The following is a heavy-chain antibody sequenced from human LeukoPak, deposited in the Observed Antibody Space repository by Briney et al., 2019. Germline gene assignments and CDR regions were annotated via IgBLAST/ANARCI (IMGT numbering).Heavy chain of an antibody. J-gene: IGHJ6*02. V-gene: IGHV3-9*01. CDR3: AKGGSIDRHYDFWSGYKEVGMDV. Sequence: GGSLRLSCAASGFTFDDYAMHWVRQAPGKGLEWVSGISWNSGSIGYADSVKGRFTISRDNAKNSLYLQMNSLRAEDTALYYCAKGGSIDRHYDFWSGYKEVGMDVWGQGTTVTVSS. CDR1: GFTFDDYA. CDR2: ISWNSGSI. D-gene: IGHD3-3*01.